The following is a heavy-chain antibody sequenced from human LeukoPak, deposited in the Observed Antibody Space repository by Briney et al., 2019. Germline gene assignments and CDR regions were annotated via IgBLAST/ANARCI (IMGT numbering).Heavy chain of an antibody. J-gene: IGHJ4*02. D-gene: IGHD6-19*01. Sequence: PGGSLRFSCAASGLTFSIYSMNWVRQAPGKGLEWVSSITTSSSYIYYADSVKGRFTISRGNAKNSLYLQMNSLRAEDTAVYYCARAIAVAGPDYWGQGTLVTVSS. CDR3: ARAIAVAGPDY. CDR2: ITTSSSYI. V-gene: IGHV3-21*01. CDR1: GLTFSIYS.